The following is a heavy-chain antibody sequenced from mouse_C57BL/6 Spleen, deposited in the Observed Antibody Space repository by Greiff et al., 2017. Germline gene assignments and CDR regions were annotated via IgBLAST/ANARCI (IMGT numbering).Heavy chain of an antibody. CDR1: GYTFTSYW. J-gene: IGHJ2*01. D-gene: IGHD1-1*01. CDR2: IDPSDSYT. CDR3: ARSITTVVATFPNFDY. Sequence: QVQLQQPGAELVMPGASVKLSCKASGYTFTSYWMHWVKQRPGQGLEWIGEIDPSDSYTNYNQKFKGKSTLTVDKSSSTAYMQLSSLTSEDSAVYYCARSITTVVATFPNFDYGGQGTTLTVSS. V-gene: IGHV1-69*01.